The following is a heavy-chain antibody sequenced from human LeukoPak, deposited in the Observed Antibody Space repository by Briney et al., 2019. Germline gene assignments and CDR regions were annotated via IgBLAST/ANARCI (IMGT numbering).Heavy chain of an antibody. CDR1: GFTFSSYA. J-gene: IGHJ4*02. Sequence: GGSLRLSCAASGFTFSSYAMSWVRQAPGKGLEWVSAISGSGGSTYYADPVKGRFTISRDNSKNTLYLQMNSLRAEDTAVYYCAITPQWARIITPFDFWGRGTLVTVSS. V-gene: IGHV3-23*01. D-gene: IGHD4-23*01. CDR2: ISGSGGST. CDR3: AITPQWARIITPFDF.